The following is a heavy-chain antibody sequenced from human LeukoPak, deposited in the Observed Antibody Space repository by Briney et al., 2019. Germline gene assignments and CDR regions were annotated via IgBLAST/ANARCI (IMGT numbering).Heavy chain of an antibody. V-gene: IGHV3-23*01. J-gene: IGHJ5*02. CDR2: ISGSGGST. CDR1: GFTFSSYA. Sequence: EGSLRLSCAASGFTFSSYAMSWVRQAPGKGLEWVSAISGSGGSTYYADSVKGRFTISRDNSKNTLYLQMNSLRAEDTAVYYCAKDRSVRGYDPEGWFDPWGQGALVTVSS. CDR3: AKDRSVRGYDPEGWFDP. D-gene: IGHD5-12*01.